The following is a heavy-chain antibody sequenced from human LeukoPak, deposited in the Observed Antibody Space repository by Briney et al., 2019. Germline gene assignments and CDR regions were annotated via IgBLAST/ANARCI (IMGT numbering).Heavy chain of an antibody. V-gene: IGHV2-5*02. CDR1: GFSLSTSGVG. Sequence: SGPTLVKPSQTLTLTCTFSGFSLSTSGVGVGWIRQPPGKALEWLALIYWDDDKRYSPSLKSRLTITKDTSKNQVVLTMTNMDPVDTATYYCARGLNYGDYGSFDYWGQGTLVTVSS. D-gene: IGHD4-17*01. CDR2: IYWDDDK. J-gene: IGHJ4*02. CDR3: ARGLNYGDYGSFDY.